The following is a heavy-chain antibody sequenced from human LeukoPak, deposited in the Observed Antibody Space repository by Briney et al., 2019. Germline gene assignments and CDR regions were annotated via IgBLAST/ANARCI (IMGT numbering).Heavy chain of an antibody. CDR1: GYTFTGYY. Sequence: ASVKVSCKASGYTFTGYYMHWVRQAPRQGLESMGWINPNSGGTNYAQKFQGRVTMTRDTSISTAYMELSRLRSDDTAVYYCARPYCSSTSCYENWFDPWGQGTLVTVSS. J-gene: IGHJ5*02. CDR2: INPNSGGT. D-gene: IGHD2-2*01. V-gene: IGHV1-2*02. CDR3: ARPYCSSTSCYENWFDP.